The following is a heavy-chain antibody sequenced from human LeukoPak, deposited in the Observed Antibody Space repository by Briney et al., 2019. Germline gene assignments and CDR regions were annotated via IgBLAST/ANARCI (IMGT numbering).Heavy chain of an antibody. CDR3: ARGQWLSHENYMDV. V-gene: IGHV4-4*07. CDR2: IYTSGST. J-gene: IGHJ6*03. CDR1: GGSISSYY. Sequence: SETLSLTCTVSGGSISSYYWSWIRQPAGKGLEWIGRIYTSGSTNYNPSLKSRVTMSVDTSKNQFSLKLSSVTAADTAVYYCARGQWLSHENYMDVWGKGTTVTVSS. D-gene: IGHD6-19*01.